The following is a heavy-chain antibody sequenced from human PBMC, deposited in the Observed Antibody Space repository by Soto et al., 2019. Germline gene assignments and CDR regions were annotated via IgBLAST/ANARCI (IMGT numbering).Heavy chain of an antibody. J-gene: IGHJ4*02. CDR3: AIIIRRSRSGYDD. Sequence: PEGSLRLSCAVSGFSFSDYNMNWFRQAPGKGLEWVAVISYDGSNKYYGDSVKGRFTISRDNSRDTLFLQMDSLRPEDTAVYYCAIIIRRSRSGYDDWGQRNRVTVS. CDR2: ISYDGSNK. CDR1: GFSFSDYN. V-gene: IGHV3-30*03. D-gene: IGHD3-10*01.